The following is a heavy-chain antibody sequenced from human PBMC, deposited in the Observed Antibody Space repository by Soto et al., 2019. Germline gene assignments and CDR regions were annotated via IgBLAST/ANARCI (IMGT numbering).Heavy chain of an antibody. CDR1: GGTFSSYT. CDR2: IIPILGIA. V-gene: IGHV1-69*02. CDR3: ARGVQKYSSSLYYYYMDV. D-gene: IGHD6-6*01. Sequence: GASVKVSCKASGGTFSSYTISWVRQAPGQGLEWMGRIIPILGIANYAQKFQGRVTITADKSTSTAYMELSSLRSEDTAVYYCARGVQKYSSSLYYYYMDVWGKGTTVTVSS. J-gene: IGHJ6*03.